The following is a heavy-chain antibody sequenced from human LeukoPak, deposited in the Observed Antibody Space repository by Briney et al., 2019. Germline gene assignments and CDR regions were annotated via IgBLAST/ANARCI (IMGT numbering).Heavy chain of an antibody. CDR3: ASLLELTAKDY. D-gene: IGHD1-7*01. J-gene: IGHJ4*02. Sequence: PGGSLRLSCAASGFTFSSYEMNWVRQAPGKGLEWVSYISSSGSTIYYADSVKGRFTISRDNAKNSLYLQMNSLRAEDTAVYYCASLLELTAKDYRGQGTLVTVSS. CDR1: GFTFSSYE. V-gene: IGHV3-48*03. CDR2: ISSSGSTI.